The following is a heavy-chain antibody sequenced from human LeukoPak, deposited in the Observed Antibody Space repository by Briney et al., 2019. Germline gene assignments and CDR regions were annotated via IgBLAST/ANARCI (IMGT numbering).Heavy chain of an antibody. J-gene: IGHJ6*02. V-gene: IGHV1-2*02. CDR3: ARVRRKDSSSWYYYYGMDV. CDR2: INPNSSGT. CDR1: GYTFIGYY. D-gene: IGHD6-13*01. Sequence: ASVKVSCKASGYTFIGYYMHWVRQAPGQGLEWMGWINPNSSGTNYAQKFQGRVTMTRDTSISTTYMELSRLRSDDTAVYYCARVRRKDSSSWYYYYGMDVWGQGTTVTVSS.